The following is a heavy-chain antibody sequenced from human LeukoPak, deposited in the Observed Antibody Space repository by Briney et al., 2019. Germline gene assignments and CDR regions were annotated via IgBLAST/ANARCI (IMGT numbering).Heavy chain of an antibody. CDR1: GGSISSYY. V-gene: IGHV4-59*01. CDR3: ARDRGSQKVLLWFGDPEYYYYMDV. Sequence: PPETLSLTCTVSGGSISSYYWSWIRQPPGKGLEWIGYIYYSGSTNYNPSLKSRVTISVDTSKNQFSLKLSSVTAADTAVYYCARDRGSQKVLLWFGDPEYYYYMDVWGKGTTVTVSS. CDR2: IYYSGST. D-gene: IGHD3-10*01. J-gene: IGHJ6*03.